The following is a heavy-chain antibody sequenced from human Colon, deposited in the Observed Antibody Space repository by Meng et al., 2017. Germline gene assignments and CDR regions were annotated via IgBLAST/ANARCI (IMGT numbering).Heavy chain of an antibody. Sequence: QVHPVESGGDLVKPGGSLRLSCAASGVTFSDFSMTWIRQAPGKGLEWVSYISSSGSTLYYADSVKGRFTISRDNAKTSLYLQMNSLTAEDTAVYYCARGFFRPNPWGQGTLVTVSS. CDR2: ISSSGSTL. V-gene: IGHV3-11*01. CDR1: GVTFSDFS. D-gene: IGHD3-3*01. CDR3: ARGFFRPNP. J-gene: IGHJ5*02.